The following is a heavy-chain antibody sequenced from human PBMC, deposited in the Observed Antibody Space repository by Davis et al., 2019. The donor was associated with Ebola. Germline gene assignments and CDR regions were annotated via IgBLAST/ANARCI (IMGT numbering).Heavy chain of an antibody. Sequence: MPSETLSLTCTVSGGSISSYYWSWIRQPPGKGLEWIGYIYYSGSTNYNPSLKSRVTISVDTSKNQFSLKLSSVTAADTAVYYCARGRSVWVPKRAYNWFDPWGQGTLVTVSS. V-gene: IGHV4-59*01. J-gene: IGHJ5*02. CDR3: ARGRSVWVPKRAYNWFDP. CDR2: IYYSGST. D-gene: IGHD7-27*01. CDR1: GGSISSYY.